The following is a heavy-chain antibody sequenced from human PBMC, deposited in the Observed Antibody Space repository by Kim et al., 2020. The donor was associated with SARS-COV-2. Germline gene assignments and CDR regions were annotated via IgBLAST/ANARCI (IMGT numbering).Heavy chain of an antibody. Sequence: DSVKGRFTISRDNSKNTLYLQMNSLRAEDTAVYYCAKLFIQLWFIDWFDPWGQGTLVTVSS. D-gene: IGHD5-18*01. J-gene: IGHJ5*02. V-gene: IGHV3-23*01. CDR3: AKLFIQLWFIDWFDP.